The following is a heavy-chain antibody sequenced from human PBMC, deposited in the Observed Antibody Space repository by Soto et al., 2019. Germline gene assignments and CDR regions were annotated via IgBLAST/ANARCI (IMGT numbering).Heavy chain of an antibody. D-gene: IGHD3-10*01. CDR1: GFFFSDYY. V-gene: IGHV3-11*01. Sequence: GGSLRLSCAASGFFFSDYYLSWIRQAPGKGLECVAYISGTGDTKYIADSVKGRFSVSRDSPKNSLFLQMTSLRADDAAVYYCAIGGGQIYYRGMDVWGQGTTVTVSS. CDR3: AIGGGQIYYRGMDV. CDR2: ISGTGDTK. J-gene: IGHJ6*02.